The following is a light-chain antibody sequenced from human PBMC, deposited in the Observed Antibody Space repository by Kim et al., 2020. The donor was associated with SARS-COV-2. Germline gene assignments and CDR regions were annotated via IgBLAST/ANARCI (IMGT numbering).Light chain of an antibody. V-gene: IGKV1-5*03. J-gene: IGKJ4*01. CDR1: QSINNF. Sequence: ESVRDGVTITCRASQSINNFLAWYQVKPGKAPKLLIYKVSSLESGVPSRFSGSGSGTEFTLSISSLQPDDFATYYCLQCNNYPLTFGGGTKVDIK. CDR3: LQCNNYPLT. CDR2: KVS.